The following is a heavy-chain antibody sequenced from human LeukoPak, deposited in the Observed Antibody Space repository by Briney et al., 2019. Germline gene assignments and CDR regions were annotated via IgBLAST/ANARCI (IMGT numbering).Heavy chain of an antibody. V-gene: IGHV3-74*01. CDR3: AREEYGSRDL. J-gene: IGHJ5*02. D-gene: IGHD3-10*01. Sequence: PGGSLRLSCAASGFTFSSHWMHWVRQGPGKGLVWVSRINSDGSITNYADSVKGRFTISRDNAKNSLYLQMNSLRTEDTAIYYCAREEYGSRDLWGQGTLVTVSS. CDR1: GFTFSSHW. CDR2: INSDGSIT.